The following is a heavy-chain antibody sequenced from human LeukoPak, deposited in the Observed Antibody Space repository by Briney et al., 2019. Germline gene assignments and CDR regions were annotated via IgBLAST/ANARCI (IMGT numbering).Heavy chain of an antibody. V-gene: IGHV4-31*03. D-gene: IGHD3-10*01. CDR2: VYYTGST. J-gene: IGHJ4*02. CDR3: ARGGDYGSYYFDY. CDR1: GGSISSGGYY. Sequence: TLSLTCTVSGGSISSGGYYWSWIRQHPGKGLEWIGYVYYTGSTYYNPSLKSRVTISVDTSENQFSLKVSSVTAADTAVYYCARGGDYGSYYFDYWGQGTLVTVSS.